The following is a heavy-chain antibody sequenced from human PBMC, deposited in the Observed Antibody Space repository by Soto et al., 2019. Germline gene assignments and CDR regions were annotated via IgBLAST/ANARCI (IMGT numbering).Heavy chain of an antibody. CDR2: ISGSANTI. V-gene: IGHV3-11*01. D-gene: IGHD2-15*01. CDR1: GFTFSDYY. Sequence: GGSLRLSCAASGFTFSDYYMSWIRQAPGKGLEWVSYISGSANTIYYADSVKGRFTISRDNTKKSLYLQMNSLRAEDTAVYYCARDCSGGSCYSWAFDIWGQGTMVTVSS. J-gene: IGHJ3*02. CDR3: ARDCSGGSCYSWAFDI.